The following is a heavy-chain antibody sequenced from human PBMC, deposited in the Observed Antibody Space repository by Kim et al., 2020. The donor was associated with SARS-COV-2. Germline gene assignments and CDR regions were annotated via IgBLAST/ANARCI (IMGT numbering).Heavy chain of an antibody. CDR2: IKSKTDGGTT. CDR3: TTEKRYSGSYWTGGYYYYGMDV. V-gene: IGHV3-15*01. Sequence: GGSLRLSCAASGFTFSNAWMSWVRQAPGKGLEWVGRIKSKTDGGTTDYAAPVKGRFTISRDDSKNTLYLQMNSLKTEDTAVYYCTTEKRYSGSYWTGGYYYYGMDVWGQGTTVTVSS. CDR1: GFTFSNAW. J-gene: IGHJ6*02. D-gene: IGHD1-26*01.